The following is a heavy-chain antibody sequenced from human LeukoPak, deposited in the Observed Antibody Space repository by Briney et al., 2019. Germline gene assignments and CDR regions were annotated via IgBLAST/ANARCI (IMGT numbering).Heavy chain of an antibody. CDR3: ARNVQQGYSSSSGWYDY. Sequence: ASVKVSCKASGGTFSSYAISWVRQAPGQGLEWMGGIIPIFGTANYAQKFQGRVTITADESTSTAYMELSSLRSEDTAVYYCARNVQQGYSSSSGWYDYWGQGTLVTVSS. D-gene: IGHD6-13*01. J-gene: IGHJ4*02. CDR2: IIPIFGTA. CDR1: GGTFSSYA. V-gene: IGHV1-69*01.